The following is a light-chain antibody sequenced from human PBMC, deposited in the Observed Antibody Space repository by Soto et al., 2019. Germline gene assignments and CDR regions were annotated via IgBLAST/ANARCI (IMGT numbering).Light chain of an antibody. Sequence: MVWTQSPATLSLSPGESATLSCRASQSLSYYLAWYQQKPGQAPRLLIYDASHRATGIPVRFSGSGSGTDFTLTISSLEPEDFAVYYCQQRTYSITFGQGTRLEIK. J-gene: IGKJ5*01. CDR1: QSLSYY. CDR2: DAS. V-gene: IGKV3-11*01. CDR3: QQRTYSIT.